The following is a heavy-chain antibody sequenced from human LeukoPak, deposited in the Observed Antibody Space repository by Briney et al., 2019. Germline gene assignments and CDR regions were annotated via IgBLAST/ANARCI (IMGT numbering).Heavy chain of an antibody. D-gene: IGHD3-10*01. CDR2: IKSKTDGGTT. CDR3: ATDLPHYYGSGNYYT. V-gene: IGHV3-15*01. Sequence: GGSLRLSCAASGFTFSNAWMSWVRQVPGKGLEWVGRIKSKTDGGTTDYAAPVKGRFTISRDDSKNTLYLQMNSLKTEDTAVYYCATDLPHYYGSGNYYTWGQGTLVIVSS. CDR1: GFTFSNAW. J-gene: IGHJ5*02.